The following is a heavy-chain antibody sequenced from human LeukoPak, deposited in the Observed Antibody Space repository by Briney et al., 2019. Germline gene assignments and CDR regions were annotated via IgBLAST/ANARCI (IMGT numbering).Heavy chain of an antibody. J-gene: IGHJ3*02. Sequence: GGSLRLSCAASGFTFSSYAMHWVRQAPGKGLEWVAVLSYDGSNKYYADSVKGRFTISRDNSKNTLYLQMNSLRAEDTAVYYCARDTDGEFRWEGPYGSSSGLDAFDIWGQGTMVTVSS. CDR2: LSYDGSNK. CDR3: ARDTDGEFRWEGPYGSSSGLDAFDI. CDR1: GFTFSSYA. D-gene: IGHD3-10*01. V-gene: IGHV3-30-3*01.